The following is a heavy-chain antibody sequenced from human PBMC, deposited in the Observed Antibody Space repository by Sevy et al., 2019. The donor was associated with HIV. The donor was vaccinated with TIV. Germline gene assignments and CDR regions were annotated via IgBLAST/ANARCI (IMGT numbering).Heavy chain of an antibody. CDR3: TTAGRITMVRGVIITIYPYYYYGMDV. J-gene: IGHJ6*02. V-gene: IGHV3-15*07. CDR1: GFTFSNAW. Sequence: GGSLRLSCAASGFTFSNAWMNWVRQAPGKGLEWVGHIKSKTDGGTTDYAAPVKGRFTIPRDDSKNTLYLQMNSLKTEDTAVYYCTTAGRITMVRGVIITIYPYYYYGMDVWGQGTTVTVSS. CDR2: IKSKTDGGTT. D-gene: IGHD3-10*01.